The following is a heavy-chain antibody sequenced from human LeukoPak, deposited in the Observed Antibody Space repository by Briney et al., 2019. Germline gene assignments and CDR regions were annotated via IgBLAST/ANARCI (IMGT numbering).Heavy chain of an antibody. Sequence: GGSLRLSCAASGFIFSSYGMHWVRQAPDKGLEWVAFIRYDGSRKYYADSVKGRFTISRDNSKNTLYLQMNSLRAEDTAMYYCARAEEIAVAGTGFDYWGQGTLVTVSS. J-gene: IGHJ4*02. CDR3: ARAEEIAVAGTGFDY. CDR1: GFIFSSYG. V-gene: IGHV3-30*02. CDR2: IRYDGSRK. D-gene: IGHD6-19*01.